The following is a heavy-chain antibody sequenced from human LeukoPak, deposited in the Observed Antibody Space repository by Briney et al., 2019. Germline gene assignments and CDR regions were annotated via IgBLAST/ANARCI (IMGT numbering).Heavy chain of an antibody. D-gene: IGHD6-19*01. V-gene: IGHV3-7*01. CDR2: IKTDGSDK. Sequence: GGSLRLSCAASGFTFSSYWMSWVRQAPGKGLEWVANIKTDGSDKSYVDSVKGRFTISRDNAKNSLYLQMNSLRVDDTAVYYCARERPNAAVALEYWGQGTLVTVSS. CDR3: ARERPNAAVALEY. CDR1: GFTFSSYW. J-gene: IGHJ4*02.